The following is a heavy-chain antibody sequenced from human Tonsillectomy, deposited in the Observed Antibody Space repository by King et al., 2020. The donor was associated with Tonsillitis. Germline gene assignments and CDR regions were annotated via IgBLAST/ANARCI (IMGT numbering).Heavy chain of an antibody. V-gene: IGHV3-30-3*01. CDR1: GFTFSSYA. D-gene: IGHD3-10*01. J-gene: IGHJ4*02. CDR2: ISYDGSNK. Sequence: VQLVESGGGVVQPGRSLRLSCAASGFTFSSYAMHWVRQAPGKGLEWVAVISYDGSNKYYADSVKGRFTISRDNSKNTLYLQMNSLRAEDTAVYYCARDPRWFGELLEADYWGQGTLVTVSS. CDR3: ARDPRWFGELLEADY.